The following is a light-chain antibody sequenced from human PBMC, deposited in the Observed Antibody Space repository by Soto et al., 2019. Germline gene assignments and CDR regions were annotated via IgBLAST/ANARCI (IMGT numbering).Light chain of an antibody. V-gene: IGKV3-20*01. CDR3: QLSGMPPLT. CDR1: QSVSSSY. J-gene: IGKJ5*01. CDR2: GAS. Sequence: VLRQSPGTLSLSPEERATLSCRASQSVSSSYLAWYQQKPGQAPRLLIYGASSRATGIPDRFSGSGSGTDFTLTICRLEPEDLAVYYSQLSGMPPLTFGQGTRLEIK.